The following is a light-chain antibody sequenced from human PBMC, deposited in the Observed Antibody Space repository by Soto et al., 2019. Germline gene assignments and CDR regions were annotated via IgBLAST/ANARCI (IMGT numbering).Light chain of an antibody. CDR1: SSNIESNT. J-gene: IGLJ2*01. CDR2: NNN. V-gene: IGLV1-44*01. CDR3: AAWDDSLNGVI. Sequence: QSVLTQPPSASGTPGQGVTISCSGSSSNIESNTVSWYQQFPGTAPKLLIYNNNQRPSGVPDRFSGSTSGTSASLVISGLQSEDETFYYCAAWDDSLNGVIFCGGTKLTVL.